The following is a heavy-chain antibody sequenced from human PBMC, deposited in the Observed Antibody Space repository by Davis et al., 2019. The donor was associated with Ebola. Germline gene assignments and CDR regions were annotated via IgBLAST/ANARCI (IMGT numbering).Heavy chain of an antibody. CDR3: ASSQGAVAGRGDY. Sequence: ASVKVSCKASGSTFTGYYIHWVRQAPGQGLEWMGWINPNNGGTNYAQKFQGRVTMTRDTSISTAFMELSRLTSDDTAVYYCASSQGAVAGRGDYWGQGTLVTVSS. V-gene: IGHV1-2*02. CDR1: GSTFTGYY. J-gene: IGHJ4*02. D-gene: IGHD6-19*01. CDR2: INPNNGGT.